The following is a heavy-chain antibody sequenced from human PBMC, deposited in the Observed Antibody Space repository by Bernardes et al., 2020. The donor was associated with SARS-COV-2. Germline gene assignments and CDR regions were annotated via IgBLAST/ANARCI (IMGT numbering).Heavy chain of an antibody. CDR2: ISAYNGNT. J-gene: IGHJ4*02. CDR3: ARTSEGGGFLEWLSRYYFDY. V-gene: IGHV1-18*01. Sequence: ASVKVSCKASGYTFISYGISWVRQAPGQGLEYMGWISAYNGNTNYAQKLQGRVTMTTDTSTSTAYMELRSLRSDDTAVYYCARTSEGGGFLEWLSRYYFDYWGQGTLVTVSS. D-gene: IGHD3-3*01. CDR1: GYTFISYG.